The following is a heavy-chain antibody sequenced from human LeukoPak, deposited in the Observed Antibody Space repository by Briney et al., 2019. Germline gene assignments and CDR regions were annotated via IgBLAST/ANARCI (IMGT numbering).Heavy chain of an antibody. CDR1: GGSISSYY. CDR3: ARRGYSYGYPQDGYFDL. Sequence: SETLSLTCTVSGGSISSYYWSWIRQPPGKGLEWIGYIYYSGSTNYNPSLKSRVTISVDTSKNQFSLKLSSVTAADTAVYYCARRGYSYGYPQDGYFDLWGRGTLVTVSS. CDR2: IYYSGST. J-gene: IGHJ2*01. V-gene: IGHV4-59*08. D-gene: IGHD5-18*01.